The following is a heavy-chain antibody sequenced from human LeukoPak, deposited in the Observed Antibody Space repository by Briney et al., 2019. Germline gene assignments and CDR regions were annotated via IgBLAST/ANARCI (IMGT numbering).Heavy chain of an antibody. D-gene: IGHD3-10*01. CDR2: IYYSGFP. V-gene: IGHV4-39*01. CDR3: ARHGDYYGSGPDY. CDR1: ADSIRRGFY. J-gene: IGHJ4*02. Sequence: SETQSLTCSVSADSIRRGFYWGWIRPPPGKGLEWIGNIYYSGFPYYNPSLKSRVTISLDMSKTEFSLKLTSVTAADTAVYYCARHGDYYGSGPDYWGQGTLVTVSS.